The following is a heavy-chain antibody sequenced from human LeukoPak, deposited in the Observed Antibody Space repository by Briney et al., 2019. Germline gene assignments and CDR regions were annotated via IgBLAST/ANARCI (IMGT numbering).Heavy chain of an antibody. CDR1: GYTFTGYY. CDR3: ASWARAAADHDY. Sequence: ASVKVSCKASGYTFTGYYMYWVRQAPGQGLEWMGQINSITGGTNYAQKFQDRVTMTRNTSISTAYMELSRLRSDDTAVYYCASWARAAADHDYWGQGTLVTVSS. V-gene: IGHV1-2*06. J-gene: IGHJ4*02. D-gene: IGHD6-13*01. CDR2: INSITGGT.